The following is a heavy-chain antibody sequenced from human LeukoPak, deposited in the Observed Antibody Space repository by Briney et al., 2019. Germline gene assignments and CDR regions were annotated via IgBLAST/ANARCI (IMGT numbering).Heavy chain of an antibody. D-gene: IGHD3-22*01. Sequence: PSETLSLTCTVSGGSISSGSYYWSWIRQPPGKGLEWIGNIYYSGSTNYNPSLKSRVTISVDTSKNQFSLKLSSVTAADTAVYYCTRGSIAYYYMDVWGKGTMVTISS. CDR2: IYYSGST. CDR1: GGSISSGSYY. V-gene: IGHV4-61*01. CDR3: TRGSIAYYYMDV. J-gene: IGHJ6*03.